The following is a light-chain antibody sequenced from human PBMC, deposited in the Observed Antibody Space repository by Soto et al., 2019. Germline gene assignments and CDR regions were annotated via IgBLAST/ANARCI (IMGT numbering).Light chain of an antibody. CDR1: QSVRRN. V-gene: IGKV3-15*01. Sequence: EIGMTQSPVILPVSPGERATLSCRASQSVRRNLAWYQQKPGQAGRRFIHGASTRAATIPARFSGSGSGTEFTLTISSLQSEDFAVYYCQQYNNWPRTFGQGTKVEI. CDR3: QQYNNWPRT. J-gene: IGKJ1*01. CDR2: GAS.